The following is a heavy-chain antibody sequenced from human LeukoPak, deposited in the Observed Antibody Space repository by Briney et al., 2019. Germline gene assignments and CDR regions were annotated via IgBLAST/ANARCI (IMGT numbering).Heavy chain of an antibody. Sequence: ASVKVSCKASGYTFTGYYMHWVRQAPGQGLEWMGWINPNSGGTNYAQKFQGRVTMTRDTSISTAYMELSRLRSDDAAVCYCARDSVVAAISSPDYYYGMDVWGQETTVTVSS. J-gene: IGHJ6*02. CDR2: INPNSGGT. D-gene: IGHD2-15*01. V-gene: IGHV1-2*02. CDR3: ARDSVVAAISSPDYYYGMDV. CDR1: GYTFTGYY.